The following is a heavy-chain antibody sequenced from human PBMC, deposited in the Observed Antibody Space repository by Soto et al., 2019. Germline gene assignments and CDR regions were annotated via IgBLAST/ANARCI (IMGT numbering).Heavy chain of an antibody. CDR2: IIPLFGTA. J-gene: IGHJ4*02. Sequence: SVKVSCKASGGTFSDYAINWVRQAPGQGLEWMGGIIPLFGTANYAQKFQGRVTITADESTSTAYLDLSSLRSEDTAVYYCARPVEMATISRSYLFYWGQGTLVTVSS. D-gene: IGHD5-12*01. V-gene: IGHV1-69*13. CDR1: GGTFSDYA. CDR3: ARPVEMATISRSYLFY.